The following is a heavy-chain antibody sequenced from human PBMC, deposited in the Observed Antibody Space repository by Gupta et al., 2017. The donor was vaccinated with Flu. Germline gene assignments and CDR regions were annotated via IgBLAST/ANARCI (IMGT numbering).Heavy chain of an antibody. J-gene: IGHJ6*02. D-gene: IGHD2-8*01. CDR3: ARDRHESFSNYGMDV. CDR1: GFTFSGYY. CDR2: ISSDFRTI. V-gene: IGHV3-11*01. Sequence: QVQLVESGGGLVKPGGSLRLSCAASGFTFSGYYLSWIRQAPGKGLEWVSYISSDFRTIKYADSGKGRFIISRDNAKSSLYLQMNSLRAEDTAVYYCARDRHESFSNYGMDVWGQGTTVTVSS.